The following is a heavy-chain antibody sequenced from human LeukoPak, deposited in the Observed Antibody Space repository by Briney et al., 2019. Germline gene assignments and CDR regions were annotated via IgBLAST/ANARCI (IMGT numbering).Heavy chain of an antibody. D-gene: IGHD3-22*01. CDR1: GYTFTSYD. J-gene: IGHJ4*02. CDR3: ARGLREANYYDSSGYPERLYYFDY. CDR2: MNPNSGNT. V-gene: IGHV1-8*01. Sequence: ASVKVSCKASGYTFTSYDINWVRQATGQGLEWMGWMNPNSGNTGYAQKFQGRVTMTRNTSISTAYMELSSLRSEDTAVYYCARGLREANYYDSSGYPERLYYFDYWGQGTLVTVSS.